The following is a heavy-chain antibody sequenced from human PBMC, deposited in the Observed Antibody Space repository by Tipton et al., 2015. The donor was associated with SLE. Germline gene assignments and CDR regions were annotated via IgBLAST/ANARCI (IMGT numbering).Heavy chain of an antibody. Sequence: LRLSCTVSGGSISSYYWSWIRQHPGKGLEWIGYIYYSGSTYYNPSLKSRVTISVDTSKNQFSLKLSSVTAADTAVYYCARDLSGDDAFDIWGQGTMVTVSS. V-gene: IGHV4-31*03. CDR2: IYYSGST. CDR3: ARDLSGDDAFDI. D-gene: IGHD2-15*01. J-gene: IGHJ3*02. CDR1: GGSISSYY.